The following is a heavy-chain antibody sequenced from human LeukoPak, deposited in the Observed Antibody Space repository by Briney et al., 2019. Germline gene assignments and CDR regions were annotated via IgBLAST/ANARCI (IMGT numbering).Heavy chain of an antibody. J-gene: IGHJ4*02. D-gene: IGHD6-19*01. CDR1: GFTFSSYG. Sequence: GGSLRLSCAASGFTFSSYGMHWVRQAPGKGLEWVSAISGSGGSTYYADSVKGRFTISRDNSKNTLYLQMNSLRAEDTAVYYCAKVNLDSSGWSFDYWGQGTLVTVSS. CDR3: AKVNLDSSGWSFDY. V-gene: IGHV3-23*01. CDR2: ISGSGGST.